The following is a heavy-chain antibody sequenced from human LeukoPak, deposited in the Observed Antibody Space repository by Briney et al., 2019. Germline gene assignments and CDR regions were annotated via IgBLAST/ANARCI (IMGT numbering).Heavy chain of an antibody. J-gene: IGHJ4*02. Sequence: GGSLRLSCTATGFTFSNYWTSWLRQAPGKGLEWVANIKYDGREKQYVDSVKGRFTISRDNAKNSLFLQMNSLGAEDTAVYYCARYLNSGPEDFWGQGTLVTVSS. CDR1: GFTFSNYW. CDR2: IKYDGREK. V-gene: IGHV3-7*01. CDR3: ARYLNSGPEDF. D-gene: IGHD1-26*01.